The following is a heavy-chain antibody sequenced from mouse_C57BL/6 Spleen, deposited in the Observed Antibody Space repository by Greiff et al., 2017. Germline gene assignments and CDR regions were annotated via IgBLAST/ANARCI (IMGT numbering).Heavy chain of an antibody. V-gene: IGHV14-3*01. Sequence: VQLQQSVAELVRPGASVKLSCTASGFNIENTYMHWVKQRPEQGLEWIGRIDPANGNTKYAPKFQGKATITADTSSNTAYLQLSSLTSEDTAIYYCALYYDVWFAYWGQGTLVTVSA. CDR3: ALYYDVWFAY. J-gene: IGHJ3*01. CDR2: IDPANGNT. CDR1: GFNIENTY. D-gene: IGHD2-4*01.